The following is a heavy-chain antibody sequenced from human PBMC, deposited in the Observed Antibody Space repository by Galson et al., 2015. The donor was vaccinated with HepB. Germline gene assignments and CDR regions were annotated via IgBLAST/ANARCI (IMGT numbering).Heavy chain of an antibody. V-gene: IGHV6-1*01. Sequence: CAISGDSVSSNRAAWTWIRQSPSRGLEWLGRTYYRSKWYNDYVVSVKSRITINPDTSKNQFSLQLNSVSPEDTAVYFCARDQRLGQLWLKSDAFDIWGQGTVVTISS. CDR2: TYYRSKWYN. CDR1: GDSVSSNRAA. J-gene: IGHJ3*02. D-gene: IGHD3-16*01. CDR3: ARDQRLGQLWLKSDAFDI.